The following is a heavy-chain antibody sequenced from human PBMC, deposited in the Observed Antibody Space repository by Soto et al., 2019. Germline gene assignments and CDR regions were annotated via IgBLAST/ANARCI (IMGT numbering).Heavy chain of an antibody. D-gene: IGHD1-20*01. CDR3: ARLPSTYNWNDQRMDDY. CDR1: GGSFSGYY. V-gene: IGHV4-34*01. Sequence: QVQLQQWGAGLLKPSETLSLTCAVYGGSFSGYYWSWIRQPPGKGLEWFGEINHSGSTNYNTSLKSRVTISVDTSKNQFSLKLSSVTAADTAVYYCARLPSTYNWNDQRMDDYWGQGTLVTVSS. J-gene: IGHJ4*02. CDR2: INHSGST.